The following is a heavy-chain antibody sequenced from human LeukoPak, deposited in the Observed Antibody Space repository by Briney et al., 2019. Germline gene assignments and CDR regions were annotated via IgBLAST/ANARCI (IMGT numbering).Heavy chain of an antibody. CDR2: ISTSSSYI. V-gene: IGHV3-21*01. CDR1: GFTFTSYN. J-gene: IGHJ6*04. CDR3: AELGITMIGGV. D-gene: IGHD3-10*02. Sequence: GGSLRLSCAASGFTFTSYNMNWVRQAPGKGLEWVLSISTSSSYIYYADSVKGRFTISRDNAKNSLYLQMNSLRAEDTAVYYCAELGITMIGGVWGKGTTVTISS.